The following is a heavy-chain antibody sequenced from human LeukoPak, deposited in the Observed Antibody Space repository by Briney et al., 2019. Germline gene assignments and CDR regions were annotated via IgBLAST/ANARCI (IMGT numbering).Heavy chain of an antibody. CDR3: ANVDCRGGSCYFLDY. J-gene: IGHJ4*02. V-gene: IGHV3-53*05. CDR2: IYSGGST. CDR1: GFTVSSNY. Sequence: PGGSLRLSCAASGFTVSSNYMSWVRQAPGKGLEWVSVIYSGGSTYYADSVKGRFTISRDNSKNTLYLQMNSLRAEDTAVYYCANVDCRGGSCYFLDYWGQGTLVTVSS. D-gene: IGHD2-15*01.